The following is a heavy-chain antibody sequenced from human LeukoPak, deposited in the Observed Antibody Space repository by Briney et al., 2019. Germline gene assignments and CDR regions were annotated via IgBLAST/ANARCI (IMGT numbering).Heavy chain of an antibody. CDR3: ATRRVVGAPSTRFQH. Sequence: SVKVSCKASGGTFSSYAISWVRQAPGQGLEWMGGIIPIFDTANYAQKFQGRVTITADESTSTANMELSSLRSEETAVYYCATRRVVGAPSTRFQHWGQGTLVTVSS. D-gene: IGHD1-26*01. J-gene: IGHJ1*01. CDR2: IIPIFDTA. V-gene: IGHV1-69*13. CDR1: GGTFSSYA.